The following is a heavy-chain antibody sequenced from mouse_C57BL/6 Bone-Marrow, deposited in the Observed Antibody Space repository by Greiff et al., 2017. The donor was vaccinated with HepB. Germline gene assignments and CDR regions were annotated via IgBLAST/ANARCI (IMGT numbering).Heavy chain of an antibody. CDR1: GFTFSSYA. CDR2: ISDGGSYT. CDR3: ARDTVPRFAY. J-gene: IGHJ3*01. V-gene: IGHV5-4*01. D-gene: IGHD1-1*01. Sequence: EVKLVESGGGLVKPGGSLKLSCAASGFTFSSYAMSWVRQTPEKRLEWVATISDGGSYTYYPDNIKGRFTISRDNAKNTLYLQMSHLKSEDTAMYYCARDTVPRFAYWGQGTLVTVSA.